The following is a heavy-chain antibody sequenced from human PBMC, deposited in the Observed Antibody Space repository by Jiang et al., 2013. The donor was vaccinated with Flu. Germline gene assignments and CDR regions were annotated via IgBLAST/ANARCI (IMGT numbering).Heavy chain of an antibody. CDR1: GGSISSYY. CDR2: IYYSGST. J-gene: IGHJ5*02. D-gene: IGHD6-13*01. V-gene: IGHV4-59*01. CDR3: ARAGIAAAGTWWFDP. Sequence: PSETLSLTCTVSGGSISSYYWSWIRQPPGKGLEWIGYIYYSGSTNYNPSLKSRVTISVDTSKNQFSLKLSSVTAADTAVYYCARAGIAAAGTWWFDPWGQGTLVTVSS.